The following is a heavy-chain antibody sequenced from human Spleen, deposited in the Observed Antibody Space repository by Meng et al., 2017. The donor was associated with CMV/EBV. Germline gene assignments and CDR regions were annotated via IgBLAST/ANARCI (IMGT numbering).Heavy chain of an antibody. J-gene: IGHJ4*02. Sequence: GESLKISCAASGFTSGDYAMTWVRQAPGKGLEWVSSISSRSNYIYYAGSVKGRFTISRDNAKNSLYLQMNSLRAEDTAVYYCARDFDSSGSYEVDYWGQGTLVTVSS. CDR3: ARDFDSSGSYEVDY. D-gene: IGHD3-22*01. CDR2: ISSRSNYI. V-gene: IGHV3-21*01. CDR1: GFTSGDYA.